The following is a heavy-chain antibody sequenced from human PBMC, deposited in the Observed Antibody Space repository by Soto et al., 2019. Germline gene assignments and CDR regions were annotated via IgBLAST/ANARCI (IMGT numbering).Heavy chain of an antibody. D-gene: IGHD2-2*01. CDR1: GGSFSPYY. Sequence: SETLSLTCTVSGGSFSPYYWSWIRQSPRKGLEWIGYISYSGSTNYNPSLKSRVTISADTSKNQFSLKVSSVTAADTAVFYCARGGIATSSGSNGNLFASWGRGTLVTVSS. CDR3: ARGGIATSSGSNGNLFAS. V-gene: IGHV4-59*01. CDR2: ISYSGST. J-gene: IGHJ4*02.